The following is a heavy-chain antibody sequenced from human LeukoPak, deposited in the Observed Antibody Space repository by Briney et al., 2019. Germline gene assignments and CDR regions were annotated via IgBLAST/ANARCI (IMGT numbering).Heavy chain of an antibody. Sequence: GGSLRLSCAASGFTFSSYSMNWVRQAPGKGLEWVSSISSSSSYIYYADSVKGRFTISRDNAKNSLYLQMNSLRAEDTAVYYCARARRIVGHWGGDAFDIWGQGTMVTVSS. V-gene: IGHV3-21*01. CDR3: ARARRIVGHWGGDAFDI. CDR2: ISSSSSYI. CDR1: GFTFSSYS. J-gene: IGHJ3*02. D-gene: IGHD1-26*01.